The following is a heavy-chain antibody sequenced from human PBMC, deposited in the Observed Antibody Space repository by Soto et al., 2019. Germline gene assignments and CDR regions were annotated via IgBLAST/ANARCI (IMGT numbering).Heavy chain of an antibody. J-gene: IGHJ6*02. D-gene: IGHD6-13*01. CDR3: ARDPSPAIAAAGTDYGMDV. CDR1: GYTFTGYY. CDR2: INPNSGGT. Sequence: QVQLVQSGAEVKKPRASVKVSCKASGYTFTGYYMHWVRQAPGQGLEWMGWINPNSGGTNYAQKFQGWVTMTRDTSISTAYMELSRLRSDDTAVYYCARDPSPAIAAAGTDYGMDVWGQGTTVTVSS. V-gene: IGHV1-2*04.